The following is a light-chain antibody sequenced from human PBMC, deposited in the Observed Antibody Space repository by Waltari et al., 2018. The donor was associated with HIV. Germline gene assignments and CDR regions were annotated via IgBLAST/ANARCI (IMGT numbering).Light chain of an antibody. CDR3: HVWESSSDEYV. CDR1: NVESKS. V-gene: IGLV3-21*02. J-gene: IGLJ1*01. CDR2: DDT. Sequence: SYVLTQPASVSVAPGQTANVTCGGDNVESKSVHWYQQRAGKAPILVLYDDTDRPSAIPERFSCSNFGNTATLTISRVEAGDEGDYYCHVWESSSDEYVFGTGTKVTV.